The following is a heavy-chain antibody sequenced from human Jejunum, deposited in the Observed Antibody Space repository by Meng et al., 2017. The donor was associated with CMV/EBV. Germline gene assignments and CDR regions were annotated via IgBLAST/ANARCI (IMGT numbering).Heavy chain of an antibody. CDR2: INGGNGKT. Sequence: QGALLQSGAAVKKPGASVKVSCKASVYTFTSYAIHWVRQAPGQRLEWMGWINGGNGKTKYSQKFQGRVTITRDTSASTAYMELSSLRSEDTAVYYCARDVVVPAALTVRIDYWGQGTLVTVSS. V-gene: IGHV1-3*01. D-gene: IGHD2-2*01. CDR1: VYTFTSYA. J-gene: IGHJ4*02. CDR3: ARDVVVPAALTVRIDY.